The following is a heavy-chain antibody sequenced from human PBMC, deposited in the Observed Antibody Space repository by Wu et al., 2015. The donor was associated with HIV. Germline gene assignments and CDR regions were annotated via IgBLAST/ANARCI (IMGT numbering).Heavy chain of an antibody. CDR1: GYTLTELS. D-gene: IGHD3-16*02. Sequence: QVQLVQSGAEVKKPGASVKVSCKVSGYTLTELSMHWVRQAPGKGLEWMGGFDPEDGETIYAQKFQGRVTMTEDTSTDTAYMELSSLRSEDTAVYYCATDKGYDYVWGSYRQRWFDPWGQGTLGHRLL. CDR2: FDPEDGET. CDR3: ATDKGYDYVWGSYRQRWFDP. J-gene: IGHJ5*02. V-gene: IGHV1-24*01.